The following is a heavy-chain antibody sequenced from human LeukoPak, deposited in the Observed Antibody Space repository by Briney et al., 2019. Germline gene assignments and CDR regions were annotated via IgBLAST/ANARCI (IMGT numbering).Heavy chain of an antibody. CDR1: GFTFSSYG. V-gene: IGHV3-33*01. J-gene: IGHJ4*02. D-gene: IGHD2-15*01. Sequence: GGSLRLSCAASGFTFSSYGMHWVRQAPGKGLEWVAVIWYDGSSKYYADSVKGRFTISRDNSKNTLYLQMNSLRAEDTAVYYCARAGYCSGGSCYGVDYWGQGTLVTVSS. CDR2: IWYDGSSK. CDR3: ARAGYCSGGSCYGVDY.